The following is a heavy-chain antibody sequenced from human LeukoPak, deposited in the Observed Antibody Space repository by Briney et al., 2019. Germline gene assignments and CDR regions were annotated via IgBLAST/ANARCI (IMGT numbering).Heavy chain of an antibody. CDR2: INSDGSIT. CDR3: ASEDSSTLGDY. CDR1: GFTFSMYW. Sequence: GGSLRLSCAAFGFTFSMYWMHWVRQAPGKGLVWVSRINSDGSITTYGDSVKGRFTISRDNAKNTLYLQMNSLRAEDTAVYYCASEDSSTLGDYWGQGTLVTVSS. J-gene: IGHJ4*02. D-gene: IGHD6-13*01. V-gene: IGHV3-74*01.